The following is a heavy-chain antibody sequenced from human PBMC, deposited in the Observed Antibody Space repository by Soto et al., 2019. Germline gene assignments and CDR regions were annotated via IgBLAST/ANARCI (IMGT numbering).Heavy chain of an antibody. CDR1: GFTFSNPW. CDR3: TTDPVTMIVVVPSSG. CDR2: IKSKTDGGTT. D-gene: IGHD3-22*01. V-gene: IGHV3-15*07. Sequence: PVSSLRPSSGSSGFTFSNPWLNRLRQAPGKGLEWVGRIKSKTDGGTTDYAAPVKGRFTISRDDSKNTLYLQMNSLKTEDTAVYYCTTDPVTMIVVVPSSGWGQGP. J-gene: IGHJ4*02.